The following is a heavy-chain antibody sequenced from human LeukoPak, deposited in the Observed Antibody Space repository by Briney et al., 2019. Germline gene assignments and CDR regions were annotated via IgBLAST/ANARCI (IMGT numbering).Heavy chain of an antibody. CDR2: IFHSGST. V-gene: IGHV4-39*01. J-gene: IGHJ4*02. Sequence: SETLSLTCTVSGDSISSSSYYWGWIRQPPGKGLEWIGSIFHSGSTYYNPSLKSRVTTSVDTSKNQFSLKLTSVTAADTAVYYCARSWFSTGPADYWGQGTLVTVSS. CDR1: GDSISSSSYY. CDR3: ARSWFSTGPADY. D-gene: IGHD6-13*01.